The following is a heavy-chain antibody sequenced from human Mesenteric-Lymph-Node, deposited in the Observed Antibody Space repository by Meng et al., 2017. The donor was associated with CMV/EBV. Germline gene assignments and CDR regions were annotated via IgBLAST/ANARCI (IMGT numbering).Heavy chain of an antibody. D-gene: IGHD3-10*01. CDR2: IHPGDSAT. Sequence: GYIFTRYWISCVRQMPGQGLEWMGLIHPGDSATRYRPSFQGQVTISADKSITTAYLQWSSLKASDTAMYYCARRYYGSGSYAEYFQDWGQGTLVTVSS. V-gene: IGHV5-51*01. CDR3: ARRYYGSGSYAEYFQD. CDR1: GYIFTRYW. J-gene: IGHJ1*01.